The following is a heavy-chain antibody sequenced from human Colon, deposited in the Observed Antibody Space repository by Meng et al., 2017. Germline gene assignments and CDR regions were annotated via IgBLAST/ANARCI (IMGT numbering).Heavy chain of an antibody. CDR3: TRYYDATVPFDH. V-gene: IGHV3-74*01. Sequence: DVQLVESGGGLLQPGGSLRLTCAASGFMFSIYWMHWVRQVPGKGLVWVSRINSYGTITNYADSVKGRFTISRDNAKNTLYLQMDSLRAEDTAVYYCTRYYDATVPFDHWGQGTLVTVSS. D-gene: IGHD3-16*01. J-gene: IGHJ4*02. CDR2: INSYGTIT. CDR1: GFMFSIYW.